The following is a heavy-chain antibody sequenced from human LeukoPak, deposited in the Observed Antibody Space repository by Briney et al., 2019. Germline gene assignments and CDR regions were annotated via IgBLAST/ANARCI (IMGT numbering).Heavy chain of an antibody. CDR3: AREGRISSSWYTYFDY. V-gene: IGHV6-1*01. D-gene: IGHD6-13*01. Sequence: SQTLSLTCAISGDSVSSNSAAWNWIRQSPSRGLEWLGRTYYRSKWYNDYAVSVKSRITLNPDTSKNQFSLQLNSVTPEDTAVYYCAREGRISSSWYTYFDYWGQGTLVTVSS. CDR1: GDSVSSNSAA. J-gene: IGHJ4*02. CDR2: TYYRSKWYN.